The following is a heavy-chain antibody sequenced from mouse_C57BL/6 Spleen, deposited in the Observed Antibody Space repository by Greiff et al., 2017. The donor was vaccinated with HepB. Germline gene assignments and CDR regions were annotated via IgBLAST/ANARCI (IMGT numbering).Heavy chain of an antibody. D-gene: IGHD4-1*01. Sequence: EVKLVESGGGLVKPGGSLKLSCAASGFTFSSYAMSWVRQTPEKRLEWVATISDGGSYTYYPDNVKGRFTISRDNAKNNLYLQMSHLKSEDTAMYYCARDGAGTGPYFDYWGQGTTLTVSS. CDR2: ISDGGSYT. V-gene: IGHV5-4*01. CDR3: ARDGAGTGPYFDY. J-gene: IGHJ2*01. CDR1: GFTFSSYA.